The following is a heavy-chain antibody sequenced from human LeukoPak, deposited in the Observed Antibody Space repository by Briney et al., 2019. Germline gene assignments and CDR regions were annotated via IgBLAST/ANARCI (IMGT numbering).Heavy chain of an antibody. CDR1: GGSFSGYY. J-gene: IGHJ3*02. D-gene: IGHD7-27*01. Sequence: SETLSLTCAVYGGSFSGYYWSWIRQPPGKGLEWIGEINHSGSTNYNPSLKSRVTISVDTSKNQFSPKLSSVTAADTAVYYCARAINWADAFDIWGQGTMVTVSS. CDR3: ARAINWADAFDI. CDR2: INHSGST. V-gene: IGHV4-34*01.